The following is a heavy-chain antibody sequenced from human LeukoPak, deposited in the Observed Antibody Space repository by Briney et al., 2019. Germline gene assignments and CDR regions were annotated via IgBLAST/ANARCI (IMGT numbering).Heavy chain of an antibody. D-gene: IGHD1-1*01. CDR3: ATWTPGRLDY. CDR1: GFTFSSNW. CDR2: INNDGSST. Sequence: PGGSLRLSCAASGFTFSSNWMYWVRQAPGKGLVWVSRINNDGSSTVYAVSVKGRFTISRDNAKNTLYLDMHCLRVEDTAVYYCATWTPGRLDYWGQETLVTVSS. V-gene: IGHV3-74*01. J-gene: IGHJ4*02.